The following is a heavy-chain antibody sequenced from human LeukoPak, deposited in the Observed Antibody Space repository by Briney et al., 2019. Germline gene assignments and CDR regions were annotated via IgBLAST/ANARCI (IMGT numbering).Heavy chain of an antibody. CDR3: ARGQTTMTN. Sequence: PGGSLRLSCAASGFTFSSYWMSWVRQAPGKGLEWVANIKQDGSEKSYVDSMKGRFTISRDNTKNSLYLQMNSLRAEDTAVYYCARGQTTMTNWGQGTLVTVSS. D-gene: IGHD4-17*01. CDR1: GFTFSSYW. CDR2: IKQDGSEK. J-gene: IGHJ4*02. V-gene: IGHV3-7*03.